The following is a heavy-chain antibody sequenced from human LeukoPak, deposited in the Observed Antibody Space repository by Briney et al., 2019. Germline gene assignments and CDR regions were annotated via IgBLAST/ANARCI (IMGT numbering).Heavy chain of an antibody. D-gene: IGHD3-22*01. J-gene: IGHJ4*02. CDR2: ISWNSGSI. CDR1: GFTFDDYA. Sequence: GGSLRLSCAASGFTFDDYAMHWVRQAPGKGLEWVSGISWNSGSIGYADSVKGRFTISRDNAKNSLYLQMNSLRAEDTALYYCAKGRHQKYYYDSSGYCDYWGQGTLVTVSS. V-gene: IGHV3-9*01. CDR3: AKGRHQKYYYDSSGYCDY.